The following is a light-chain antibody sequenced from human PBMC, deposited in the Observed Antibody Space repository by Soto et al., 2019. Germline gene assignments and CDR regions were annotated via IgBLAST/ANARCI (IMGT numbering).Light chain of an antibody. CDR3: QQYGSSPVT. V-gene: IGKV3-20*01. CDR2: GAS. Sequence: EIVLTQSPGTVSLSPGERATLSCRASQSVSSSYLAWYQQKPGQAPRLLIYGASSRATGIPDRFSGSGSGIDFTLTISRLEPEDFAVYYCQQYGSSPVTFGPGTKVDIK. CDR1: QSVSSSY. J-gene: IGKJ3*01.